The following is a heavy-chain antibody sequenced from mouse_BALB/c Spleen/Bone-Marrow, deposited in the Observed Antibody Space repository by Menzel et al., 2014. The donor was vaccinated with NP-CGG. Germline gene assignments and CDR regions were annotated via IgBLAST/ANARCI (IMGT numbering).Heavy chain of an antibody. Sequence: EVKLVESGGGLVQPGGSRKLSCAASGFTFSSFGMHWVRQAPEKGLEWVADISSGSGTIFYADTVRGRFTISRDNPKNPLFLQMTRLRSEGSAIYYCARGGNWEDFDYWGQGTPLTVSS. J-gene: IGHJ2*01. V-gene: IGHV5-17*02. CDR1: GFTFSSFG. CDR3: ARGGNWEDFDY. CDR2: ISSGSGTI. D-gene: IGHD4-1*01.